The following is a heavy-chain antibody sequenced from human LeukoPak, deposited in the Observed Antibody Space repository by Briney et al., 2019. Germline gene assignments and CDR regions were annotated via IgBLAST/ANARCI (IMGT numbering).Heavy chain of an antibody. Sequence: PGGSLRLSCEDSGFTFRSYEMNWVRQAPGKGLEWIAYLSSSGSAFSYADSVKSRFTIARDNAKNSVYLEMNSLRADDTAVYYCARSARLMKGVVEVTALDDWGQGTLVTVSS. V-gene: IGHV3-48*03. J-gene: IGHJ4*02. CDR1: GFTFRSYE. CDR3: ARSARLMKGVVEVTALDD. D-gene: IGHD3-3*01. CDR2: LSSSGSAF.